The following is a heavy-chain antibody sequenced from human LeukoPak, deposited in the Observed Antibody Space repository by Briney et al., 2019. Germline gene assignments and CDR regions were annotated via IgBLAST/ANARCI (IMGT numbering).Heavy chain of an antibody. D-gene: IGHD2-2*01. J-gene: IGHJ6*03. CDR1: GYTFTGYY. Sequence: ASVKVSCKASGYTFTGYYMHWVRQAPGQGLEWMGWINPNSGGTNYAQKFQGRVTMTRDTSISTAYMELSRLRSDDTAVYYCASNQLLLGYYYYYMDVWGKGTTVTISS. CDR2: INPNSGGT. CDR3: ASNQLLLGYYYYYMDV. V-gene: IGHV1-2*02.